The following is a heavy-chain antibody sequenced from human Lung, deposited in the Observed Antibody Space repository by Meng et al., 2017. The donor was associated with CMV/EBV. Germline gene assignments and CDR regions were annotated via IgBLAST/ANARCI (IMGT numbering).Heavy chain of an antibody. CDR2: INPNSGGT. J-gene: IGHJ4*02. CDR3: ARGLAVAGTSHFDY. V-gene: IGHV1-2*02. D-gene: IGHD6-19*01. CDR1: GYTFTGYY. Sequence: ASXXVSXKASGYTFTGYYMHWVRQAPGQGLEWMGWINPNSGGTNYAQKFQGRVTMTRDTSISTAYMELSRLRPDDTAVYYCARGLAVAGTSHFDYWGQGPLVTVSS.